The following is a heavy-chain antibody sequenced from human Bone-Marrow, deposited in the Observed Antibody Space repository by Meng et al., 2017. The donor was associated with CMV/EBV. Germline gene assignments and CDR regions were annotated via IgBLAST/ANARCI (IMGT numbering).Heavy chain of an antibody. Sequence: GESLKISCAASGFTFSSYAMSWVRQAPGKGLEWVSAISGSGGSTYYADSVKGRFTISRDNSKKTLYLQMNSLRAEDTAVYYCAKKYYDFWSGYYPDYWGQGTLVTVSS. CDR1: GFTFSSYA. V-gene: IGHV3-23*01. CDR3: AKKYYDFWSGYYPDY. CDR2: ISGSGGST. J-gene: IGHJ4*02. D-gene: IGHD3-3*01.